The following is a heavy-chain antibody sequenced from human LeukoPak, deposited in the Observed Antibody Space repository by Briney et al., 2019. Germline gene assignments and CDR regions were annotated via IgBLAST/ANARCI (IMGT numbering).Heavy chain of an antibody. CDR1: GGSISSSSYY. J-gene: IGHJ4*02. Sequence: SETLSLTCTVSGGSISSSSYYWGWIRQPPGKGLEWIGSIYYSGSTYYNPSLKSRVTISVDTSKNQFSLKLSSVTAADTAVYYCASPLFHGDYSSEDYWGQGTLVTISS. CDR2: IYYSGST. CDR3: ASPLFHGDYSSEDY. D-gene: IGHD4-17*01. V-gene: IGHV4-39*01.